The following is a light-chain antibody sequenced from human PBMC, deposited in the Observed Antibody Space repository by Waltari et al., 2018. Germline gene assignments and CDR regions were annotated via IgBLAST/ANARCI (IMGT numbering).Light chain of an antibody. CDR1: SSDVGAYNY. Sequence: QSALTQPPSASGSPGQSVTISCTGTSSDVGAYNYVSWYQPHPGKAPKLMIYEVSKRPSGVPARFSGSKSGNTASLTVSGLQAEDEADYSCSSYVGSNIVVFGGGTKLTVL. J-gene: IGLJ2*01. V-gene: IGLV2-8*01. CDR3: SSYVGSNIVV. CDR2: EVS.